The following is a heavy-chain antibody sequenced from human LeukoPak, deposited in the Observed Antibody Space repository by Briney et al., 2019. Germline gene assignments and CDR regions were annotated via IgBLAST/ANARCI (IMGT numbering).Heavy chain of an antibody. D-gene: IGHD4-17*01. CDR3: TRGLTVTTRYNWFDP. CDR2: IKQVGSEK. CDR1: GFTFSSYW. Sequence: GGSLRLSCAASGFTFSSYWMSWVRQAPGKGLEWVANIKQVGSEKYYVDSVKGRFTISRDNAKNSLYLQMNSLRAEDTAVYYCTRGLTVTTRYNWFDPWGQGTLVTVSS. V-gene: IGHV3-7*01. J-gene: IGHJ5*02.